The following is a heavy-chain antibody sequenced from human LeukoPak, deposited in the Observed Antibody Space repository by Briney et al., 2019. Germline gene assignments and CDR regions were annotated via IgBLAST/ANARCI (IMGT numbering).Heavy chain of an antibody. V-gene: IGHV4-34*01. D-gene: IGHD3-3*01. CDR2: INHSGST. Sequence: TWWMYGVSGNSVDRGGSRNLKGKRLELIGEINHSGSTNYNPSLKSRVTISVDTSKTQFSLKLSSVTAADTAVYYCARGPGYYDFWSGYSVPTVGYFDYWGQGTLVTVSS. CDR1: GVSGNSVD. J-gene: IGHJ4*02. CDR3: ARGPGYYDFWSGYSVPTVGYFDY.